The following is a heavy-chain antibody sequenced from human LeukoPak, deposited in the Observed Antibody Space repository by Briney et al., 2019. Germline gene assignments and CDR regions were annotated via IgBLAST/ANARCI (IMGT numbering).Heavy chain of an antibody. CDR2: TYYSGST. V-gene: IGHV4-39*01. Sequence: SETLSLTCTVSGGSISSSSYYWGWIRQPPGTGLEWIGSTYYSGSTYYNPSLKSRVTISVDTSKNQFSLKLSSVTAADTAVYYCARLRPGIYGMDVWGQGTTVTVSS. J-gene: IGHJ6*02. CDR1: GGSISSSSYY. CDR3: ARLRPGIYGMDV.